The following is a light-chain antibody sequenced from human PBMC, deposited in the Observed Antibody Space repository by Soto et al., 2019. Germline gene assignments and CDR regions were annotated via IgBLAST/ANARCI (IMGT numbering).Light chain of an antibody. Sequence: EMVLTQSPGTLSLSPGERATLSCRASQSVSSSYLAWYQQKPGQAPRLLIYGASSRATGIPDRFSGGGSGTDFTLTISRLGPEDFAVYYCQQYGTSPFTFGPGTKVDIK. CDR3: QQYGTSPFT. CDR2: GAS. J-gene: IGKJ3*01. V-gene: IGKV3-20*01. CDR1: QSVSSSY.